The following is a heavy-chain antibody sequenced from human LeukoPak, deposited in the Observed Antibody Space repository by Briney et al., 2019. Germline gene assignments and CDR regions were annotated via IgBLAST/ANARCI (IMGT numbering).Heavy chain of an antibody. J-gene: IGHJ6*03. Sequence: SETLSLTCTVSGGSISSYYWTWIRQPPGKGLEWIGYIYYSGSTNYNPSLRSRVTISVDTSKNQFSLKLSSVTAADTAVYYCARGGKYQLLGPYYYYYYMDVWGKGTTVTVSS. V-gene: IGHV4-59*12. CDR1: GGSISSYY. CDR3: ARGGKYQLLGPYYYYYYMDV. CDR2: IYYSGST. D-gene: IGHD2-2*01.